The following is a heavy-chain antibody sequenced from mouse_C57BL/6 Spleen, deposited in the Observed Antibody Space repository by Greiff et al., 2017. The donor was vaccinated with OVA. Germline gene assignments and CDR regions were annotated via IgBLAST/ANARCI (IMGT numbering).Heavy chain of an antibody. J-gene: IGHJ3*01. Sequence: VQLQQPGAELVKPGASVKLSCKASGYTFTSYWMQWVKQRPGQGLEWIGEIDPSDSYTNYNQKFKGKATLTVDTSSSTAYMQLSSLTSEDSAVYYCAKAIAERGWFAYWGQGTLVTVSA. D-gene: IGHD2-12*01. CDR2: IDPSDSYT. CDR1: GYTFTSYW. V-gene: IGHV1-50*01. CDR3: AKAIAERGWFAY.